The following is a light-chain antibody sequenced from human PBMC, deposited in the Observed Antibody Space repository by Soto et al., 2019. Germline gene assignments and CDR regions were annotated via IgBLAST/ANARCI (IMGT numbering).Light chain of an antibody. CDR3: QRYGGTPYT. CDR2: AAS. Sequence: DIQMTQSPSSLSASIGDRVTITCRASQDSSDYLAWYQQKPGKVPNLLSYAASTLQSGVPSRFSGSGSGTEFTLAIRSLQSEDVASYYCQRYGGTPYTFGPGTKVDIK. V-gene: IGKV1-27*01. CDR1: QDSSDY. J-gene: IGKJ3*01.